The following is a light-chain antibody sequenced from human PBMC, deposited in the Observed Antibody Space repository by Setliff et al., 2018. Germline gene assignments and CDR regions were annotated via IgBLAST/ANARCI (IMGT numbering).Light chain of an antibody. V-gene: IGLV1-44*01. CDR1: KSNIGTNT. Sequence: QSVLAQPPSASGTPGQRVTISCSGSKSNIGTNTVNWYRQVPGTAPKLLIYSNNQRPSGVPDRFSGSKSGTSASLAISGLQSDDEADYYCAAWDDSLNGPIFGGGTKVTVL. CDR3: AAWDDSLNGPI. J-gene: IGLJ2*01. CDR2: SNN.